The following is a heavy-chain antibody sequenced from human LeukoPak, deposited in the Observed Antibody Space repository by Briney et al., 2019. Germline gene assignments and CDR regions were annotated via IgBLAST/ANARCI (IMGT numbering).Heavy chain of an antibody. CDR1: GFTFSSYA. D-gene: IGHD6-13*01. J-gene: IGHJ4*02. CDR3: ARGGARQQLFENYFDY. Sequence: GGSLRLSCAASGFTFSSYAMSWVRQAPGKGLEWVSAISGSGDNTYYADSVKGRFTISRDNSKNTLYLQMNSLRAEDTAVYYCARGGARQQLFENYFDYWGQGTLVTVSS. V-gene: IGHV3-23*01. CDR2: ISGSGDNT.